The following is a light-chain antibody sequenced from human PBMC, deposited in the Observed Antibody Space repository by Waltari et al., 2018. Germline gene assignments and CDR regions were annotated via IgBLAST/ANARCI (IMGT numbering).Light chain of an antibody. CDR3: QVWDANNEPGL. CDR2: YDS. J-gene: IGLJ1*01. CDR1: NIGTKS. V-gene: IGLV3-21*01. Sequence: SYVLTQPPSVSVAPGETARITCGGNNIGTKSVHWYRQKPGQAPVLVISYDSDRPSGIPELFSGSNSGDTATLTISRVEAGDEADYYCQVWDANNEPGLFGTGTEVTV.